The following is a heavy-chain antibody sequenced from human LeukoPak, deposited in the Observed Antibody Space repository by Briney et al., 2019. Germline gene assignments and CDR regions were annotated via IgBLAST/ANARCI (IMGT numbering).Heavy chain of an antibody. J-gene: IGHJ3*02. CDR1: GFTFSSYA. D-gene: IGHD3-10*01. CDR2: ISGRGGST. CDR3: AKDTMLWFGGDDAFDI. V-gene: IGHV3-23*01. Sequence: PGGSLRLSCAASGFTFSSYAVSWVRQAPGVGLEWVSTISGRGGSTFYADSVKGRFTISRDNSKNTLYLQMNSLRADDTAVYYCAKDTMLWFGGDDAFDIWGQGTMVTVSS.